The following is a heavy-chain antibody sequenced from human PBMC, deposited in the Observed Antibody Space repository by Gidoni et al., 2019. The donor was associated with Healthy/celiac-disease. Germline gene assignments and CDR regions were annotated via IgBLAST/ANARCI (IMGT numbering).Heavy chain of an antibody. Sequence: QVQLVESGGGVVQPGRSLRLPCAASGFTFSSYAMHWVRQAPGKGLEWVAVISYDGSNKYYADSVKGRFTISRDNSKNTLYLQMNSLRAEDTAVYYCARESIAVAGAFDYWGQGTLVTVSS. CDR3: ARESIAVAGAFDY. D-gene: IGHD6-19*01. J-gene: IGHJ4*02. CDR2: ISYDGSNK. CDR1: GFTFSSYA. V-gene: IGHV3-30*01.